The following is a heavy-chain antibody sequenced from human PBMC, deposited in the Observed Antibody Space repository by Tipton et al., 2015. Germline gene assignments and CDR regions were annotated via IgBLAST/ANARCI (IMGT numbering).Heavy chain of an antibody. V-gene: IGHV4-59*01. D-gene: IGHD2/OR15-2a*01. CDR1: SDSISKYY. CDR3: ASPLHYDTRGFFYAS. CDR2: IQYSGST. Sequence: TLSLTCSVSSDSISKYYWSWIRQPPGKELEWIGYIQYSGSTNYNPSLKSRVTISVDTSKTQFSLKMSSVTASDTAVYYCASPLHYDTRGFFYASWGLGTLVTVSP. J-gene: IGHJ4*02.